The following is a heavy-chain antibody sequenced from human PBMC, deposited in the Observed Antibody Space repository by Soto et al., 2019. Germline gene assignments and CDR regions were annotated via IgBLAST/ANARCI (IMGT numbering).Heavy chain of an antibody. D-gene: IGHD5-12*01. CDR2: ISYDGSNQ. J-gene: IGHJ4*02. Sequence: QVQLVESGGGVVQPERSLRLSCAASGFTFSSYGMHWVRQAPGKGLEWVAVISYDGSNQYYADSVKGRFTISRDNSKNTLYLQMNSLRAEDTAVYYCAKAYQFWCSSGYYYFDYWGQGTLVTVSS. V-gene: IGHV3-30*18. CDR1: GFTFSSYG. CDR3: AKAYQFWCSSGYYYFDY.